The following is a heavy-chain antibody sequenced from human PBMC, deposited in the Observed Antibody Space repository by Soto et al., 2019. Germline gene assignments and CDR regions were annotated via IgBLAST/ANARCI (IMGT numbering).Heavy chain of an antibody. Sequence: ASVKVSCKASGYTFTSYGISWVRQAPGQGLEWMGWISAYNGNTNYAQKLQGRVTMTTDTSTSTAYMELRSLRSDDTAVYYCARDHRHSGSYWFGMDVWGQGTTVTVSS. D-gene: IGHD1-26*01. J-gene: IGHJ6*02. V-gene: IGHV1-18*04. CDR2: ISAYNGNT. CDR3: ARDHRHSGSYWFGMDV. CDR1: GYTFTSYG.